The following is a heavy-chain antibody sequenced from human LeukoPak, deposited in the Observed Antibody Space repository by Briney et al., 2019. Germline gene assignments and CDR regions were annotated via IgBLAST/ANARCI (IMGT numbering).Heavy chain of an antibody. D-gene: IGHD3-22*01. CDR2: ISYDGSNK. Sequence: PGRSLRLSCAASGFTFSSYGMHWVRQAPGKGLEWVAVISYDGSNKYYADSVKGRFTISRDNSKNTLYLQMNSLRAEDTAVYYCAKEAHYDSSGYDYWGQGTLVTVSP. CDR3: AKEAHYDSSGYDY. J-gene: IGHJ4*02. CDR1: GFTFSSYG. V-gene: IGHV3-30*18.